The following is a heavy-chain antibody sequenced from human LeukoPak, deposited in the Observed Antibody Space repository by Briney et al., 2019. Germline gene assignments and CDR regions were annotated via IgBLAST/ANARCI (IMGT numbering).Heavy chain of an antibody. Sequence: QPGRSLRLSCAASGFTFSSYGMHWVRQAPGKGLEWGAVISYDGSNKYYADSVKGRFTISRDNSKNTLYLQMNSLRAEDTAVYYCAKDSGSYWTTGGGDYWGQGTLVTVSS. J-gene: IGHJ4*02. CDR3: AKDSGSYWTTGGGDY. CDR1: GFTFSSYG. CDR2: ISYDGSNK. V-gene: IGHV3-30*18. D-gene: IGHD1-26*01.